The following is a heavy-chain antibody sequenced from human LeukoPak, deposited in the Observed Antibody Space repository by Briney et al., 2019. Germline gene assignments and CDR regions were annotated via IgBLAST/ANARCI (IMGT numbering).Heavy chain of an antibody. Sequence: SETLSLTCTVSGGSISSSSYYWGWIRQPPGKGLEWIGSIYYSGSTYYNPSLKSRVTISVDTSKNQFSLKLSSVTAADTAVYYCARCPGAAKWPVVSYYMDVWGKGTTVTVSS. D-gene: IGHD2-15*01. CDR1: GGSISSSSYY. J-gene: IGHJ6*03. CDR2: IYYSGST. V-gene: IGHV4-39*01. CDR3: ARCPGAAKWPVVSYYMDV.